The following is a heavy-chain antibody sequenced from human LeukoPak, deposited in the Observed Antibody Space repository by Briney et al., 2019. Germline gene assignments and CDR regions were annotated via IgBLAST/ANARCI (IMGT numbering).Heavy chain of an antibody. Sequence: GGSLRLSCATSGFTFTTYAMSWVRQAPGKGLEWVSSVSKSDGTTYYADSVKGRLTISRDNSKNTLHLQMNGLRAEDTAVYYCARGSYGMDVWGQGTTVTVSS. J-gene: IGHJ6*02. CDR2: VSKSDGTT. V-gene: IGHV3-23*01. CDR1: GFTFTTYA. CDR3: ARGSYGMDV.